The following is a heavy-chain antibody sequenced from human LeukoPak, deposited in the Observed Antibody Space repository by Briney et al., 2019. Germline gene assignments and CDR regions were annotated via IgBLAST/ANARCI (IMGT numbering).Heavy chain of an antibody. V-gene: IGHV3-9*01. J-gene: IGHJ3*02. CDR3: GKDIGFSGRAYDI. Sequence: GGSLRLSCAASGFTFDDFAMHWVRQSPGKGLEWVAGISWDSGSIGYADSVQGRFTISRDNAKKTLILQMNSLRAEDAALYYCGKDIGFSGRAYDIWGQGTVVTVSS. CDR1: GFTFDDFA. CDR2: ISWDSGSI. D-gene: IGHD3-3*02.